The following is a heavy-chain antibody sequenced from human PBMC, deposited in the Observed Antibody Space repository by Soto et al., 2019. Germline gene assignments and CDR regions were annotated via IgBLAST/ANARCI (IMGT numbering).Heavy chain of an antibody. Sequence: EVQLVESGGGLVQPGRSLRLSCAASGFTFDDYAMHWVRQAPGKGLEWVSGISWNSGSIGYSDSVKGRFTISRDNAKNSLYRQMNSLRDDDTALYYCAKDVRDDCGSERYSAFDIWGQGTMVNVSS. CDR2: ISWNSGSI. CDR1: GFTFDDYA. CDR3: AKDVRDDCGSERYSAFDI. V-gene: IGHV3-9*01. D-gene: IGHD3-10*01. J-gene: IGHJ3*02.